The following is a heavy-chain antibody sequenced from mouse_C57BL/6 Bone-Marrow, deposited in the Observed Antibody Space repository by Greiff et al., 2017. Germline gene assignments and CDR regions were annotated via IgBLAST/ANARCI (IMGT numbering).Heavy chain of an antibody. CDR2: IDPENGDT. V-gene: IGHV14-4*01. J-gene: IGHJ4*01. Sequence: EVQLQQSGAELVRPGASVKLSCTASGFNIKDDYMHWVKQRPEQGLEWIGRIDPENGDTEYASKFQGKATITADTSSNTAYLQLSSLTSEDTAVYYCTTLYYYAMDDWGQGTSVTVSS. CDR3: TTLYYYAMDD. CDR1: GFNIKDDY.